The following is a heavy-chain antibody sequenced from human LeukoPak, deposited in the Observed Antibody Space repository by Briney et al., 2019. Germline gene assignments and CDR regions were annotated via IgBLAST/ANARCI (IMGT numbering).Heavy chain of an antibody. CDR1: GGSFSGYY. CDR3: ARPGYSSGWYRVDY. V-gene: IGHV4-34*01. CDR2: INHSGST. Sequence: PSETLSLTCAVYGGSFSGYYWSWIRQPPGKGLEWIGEINHSGSTNYNPSLKSRVTISVDTSKNQFSLKLSSVTAADTAVDYCARPGYSSGWYRVDYWGQGTLVTVSS. D-gene: IGHD6-19*01. J-gene: IGHJ4*02.